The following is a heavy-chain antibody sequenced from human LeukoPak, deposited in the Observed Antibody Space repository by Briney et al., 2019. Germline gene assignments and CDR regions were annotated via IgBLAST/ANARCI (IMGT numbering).Heavy chain of an antibody. CDR2: IYTSGST. D-gene: IGHD6-13*01. Sequence: SETLSLTCTVSGGSISSGSYYWSWIRQPAGKGLEWIGRIYTSGSTNYNPSLKSRVTISVDTSKNQFSLKLSSVTAADTAVYYCARGGLAAAGIYYYMDVWGKGTTVTISS. CDR3: ARGGLAAAGIYYYMDV. CDR1: GGSISSGSYY. V-gene: IGHV4-61*02. J-gene: IGHJ6*03.